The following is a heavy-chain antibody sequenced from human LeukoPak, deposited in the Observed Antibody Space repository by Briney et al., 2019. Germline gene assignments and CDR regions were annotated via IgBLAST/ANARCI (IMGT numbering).Heavy chain of an antibody. Sequence: ASVTVSCKASGYTFTTYYMHWVRQAPGQGLDWLGVINSSAGSTTYAQKFQGRLTMTRDTSISTAYMELSGLRSDDTAVYYCARAYFGYVSGSNFDYWGQGTLVTVSS. CDR3: ARAYFGYVSGSNFDY. J-gene: IGHJ4*02. D-gene: IGHD3-10*01. CDR1: GYTFTTYY. V-gene: IGHV1-46*01. CDR2: INSSAGST.